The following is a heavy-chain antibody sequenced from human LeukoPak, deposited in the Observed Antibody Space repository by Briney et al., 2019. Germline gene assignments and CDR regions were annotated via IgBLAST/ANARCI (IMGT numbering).Heavy chain of an antibody. CDR3: AKYPLASFNVWGSYPLSDY. D-gene: IGHD3-16*02. Sequence: GSLRLSCAASGFTFSSYAMSWVRQAPGKGLEWVSAISGSGGSTYYADSVKGRFTISRDNSKNTLYLQMNSLRAEDTAVYYCAKYPLASFNVWGSYPLSDYWGQGTLVTVSS. CDR2: ISGSGGST. J-gene: IGHJ4*02. V-gene: IGHV3-23*01. CDR1: GFTFSSYA.